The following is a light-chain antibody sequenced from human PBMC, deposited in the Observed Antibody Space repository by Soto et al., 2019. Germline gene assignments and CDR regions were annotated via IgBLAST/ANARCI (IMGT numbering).Light chain of an antibody. CDR2: AAS. J-gene: IGKJ1*01. Sequence: DIQMTQSPSSLSASVGDRVTITCRASQGISNYLAWYQQRPGKVPKLLIYAASTLQSAVPSRFSGSGSGTDFTITISSLQPEDVATYYCQKYNSAPKTFGQGTKVEIK. V-gene: IGKV1-27*01. CDR1: QGISNY. CDR3: QKYNSAPKT.